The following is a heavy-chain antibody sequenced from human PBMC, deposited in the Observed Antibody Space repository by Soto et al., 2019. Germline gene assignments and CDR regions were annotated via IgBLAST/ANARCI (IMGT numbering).Heavy chain of an antibody. J-gene: IGHJ6*02. D-gene: IGHD3-10*01. CDR1: GYTFTSYY. Sequence: ASVKVSCKASGYTFTSYYMHWVRQAPGQGLEWMGIINPSGGSTSYAQKFQGRVTMTRDTSTSTVYMELSSLRSEDTAVYYCASVGELRWGSDYYYGMDGWGQGTTVTVSS. CDR2: INPSGGST. V-gene: IGHV1-46*01. CDR3: ASVGELRWGSDYYYGMDG.